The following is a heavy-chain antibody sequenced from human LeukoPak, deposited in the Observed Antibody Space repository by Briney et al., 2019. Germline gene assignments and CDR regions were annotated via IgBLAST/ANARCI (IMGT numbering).Heavy chain of an antibody. CDR1: GDSIRSSNYY. J-gene: IGHJ3*02. CDR2: NYYSGNT. D-gene: IGHD1-26*01. CDR3: ARHGKWAGSDAFDI. V-gene: IGHV4-39*01. Sequence: TPSETLSLTCTVSGDSIRSSNYYWGWIRQPTGKGLEWIGSNYYSGNTNYNPPPKTRVTISVHTSKNQFSLKLSSVTAADTAVYYCARHGKWAGSDAFDIWGQGTMVTVSS.